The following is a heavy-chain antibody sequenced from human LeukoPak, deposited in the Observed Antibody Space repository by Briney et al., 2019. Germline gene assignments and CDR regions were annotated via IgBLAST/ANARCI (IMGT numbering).Heavy chain of an antibody. J-gene: IGHJ3*02. Sequence: GASVKVSCKASGYTFTRYDIKWVRQAAGQGLESIGSMNPNSGNTGSAQNLHRRVTINSNTSISTAYIDLRTLRSEHTAVYYCASSRTNYCGGDCPYDAFDICGQGTMVTGSS. CDR3: ASSRTNYCGGDCPYDAFDI. D-gene: IGHD2-21*01. V-gene: IGHV1-8*03. CDR2: MNPNSGNT. CDR1: GYTFTRYD.